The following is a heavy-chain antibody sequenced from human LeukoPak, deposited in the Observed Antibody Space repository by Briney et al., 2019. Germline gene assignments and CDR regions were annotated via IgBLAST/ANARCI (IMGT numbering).Heavy chain of an antibody. J-gene: IGHJ6*04. Sequence: GRSMRLSCAASGFTFSSYEMNCVRQAPGRGLEWVSYISSSGSNTYYADSVEGRFTISRDNAEYSVYLQMNSLRAEDTSVYYCAELGITMSGGVWGKGTTVTISS. CDR3: AELGITMSGGV. D-gene: IGHD3-10*02. CDR1: GFTFSSYE. CDR2: ISSSGSNT. V-gene: IGHV3-48*03.